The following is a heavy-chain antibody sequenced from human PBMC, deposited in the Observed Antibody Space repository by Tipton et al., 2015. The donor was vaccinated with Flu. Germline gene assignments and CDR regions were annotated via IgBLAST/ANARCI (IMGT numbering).Heavy chain of an antibody. Sequence: TLSLTCTVSGGSISGYYWTWIRQPPGKGPEWIGYIYYSGSTNYNPSLKSRVTISVDTSKNQFSLKLSSVTAADTAVYYCATEYRGGGNRYYFDYWGQGTLVTVSS. J-gene: IGHJ4*02. D-gene: IGHD4-23*01. CDR3: ATEYRGGGNRYYFDY. CDR1: GGSISGYY. CDR2: IYYSGST. V-gene: IGHV4-59*12.